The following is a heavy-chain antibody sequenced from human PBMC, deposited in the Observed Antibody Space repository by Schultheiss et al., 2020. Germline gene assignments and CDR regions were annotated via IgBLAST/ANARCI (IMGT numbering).Heavy chain of an antibody. V-gene: IGHV3-23*01. CDR1: GFTFNSYS. CDR3: ARGAYCTNGVCYIDY. Sequence: GESLKISCAASGFTFNSYSMNWVRQAPGKGLEWVSAISGSGGSTYYADSVKGRFTISRDNSKNTLYLQMNSLRAEDTAVYYCARGAYCTNGVCYIDYWGQGTLVTVSS. CDR2: ISGSGGST. J-gene: IGHJ4*02. D-gene: IGHD2-8*01.